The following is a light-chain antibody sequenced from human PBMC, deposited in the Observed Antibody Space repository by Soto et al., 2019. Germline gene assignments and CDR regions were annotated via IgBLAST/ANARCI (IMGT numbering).Light chain of an antibody. CDR2: EAT. CDR1: SSDIGRYNL. CDR3: SFYASTNTVM. V-gene: IGLV2-23*02. Sequence: QSALTQPASVSGSPGQSITISCTGTSSDIGRYNLVSWYQQHPGKPPKLMIYEATKRPSGVSNRFSGSKSGNTASLTISGLQAEYEADYSCSFYASTNTVMFGVGTKPTVL. J-gene: IGLJ3*02.